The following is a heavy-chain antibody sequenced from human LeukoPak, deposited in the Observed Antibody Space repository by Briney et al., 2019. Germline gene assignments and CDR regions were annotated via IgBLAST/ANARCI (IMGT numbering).Heavy chain of an antibody. CDR3: ARDGRAREESGTYTSYYFDF. CDR2: INQDGSKI. Sequence: PGGSLRLSCSASGFTFRNYWMSWVRQAPGKGLEWVANINQDGSKIYYVDSVKGRFTISRDNVKNSLSLEMHSLTPEDTAVYYCARDGRAREESGTYTSYYFDFWGQGIPVTVSS. D-gene: IGHD3-10*01. J-gene: IGHJ4*02. V-gene: IGHV3-7*01. CDR1: GFTFRNYW.